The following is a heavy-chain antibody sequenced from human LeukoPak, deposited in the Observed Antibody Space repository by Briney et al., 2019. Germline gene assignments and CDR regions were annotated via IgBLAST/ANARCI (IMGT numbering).Heavy chain of an antibody. Sequence: VASVKVSCKASGGTFSSYAISWVRQAPGQGLEWMGGIIPIFGTASYAQKFQGRVTMTRDTSTSTVYMELSSLRSEDTAVYYCARAYDFPDYWGQGTLVTVSS. V-gene: IGHV1-69*05. CDR3: ARAYDFPDY. D-gene: IGHD3-3*01. CDR2: IIPIFGTA. J-gene: IGHJ4*02. CDR1: GGTFSSYA.